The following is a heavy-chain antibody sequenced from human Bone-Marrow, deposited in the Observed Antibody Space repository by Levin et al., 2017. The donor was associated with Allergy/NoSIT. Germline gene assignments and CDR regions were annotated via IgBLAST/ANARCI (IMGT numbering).Heavy chain of an antibody. CDR2: VNTDGSST. Sequence: GESLKISCAASGFTFSNYWMHWVRQAPGKGLVFVSRVNTDGSSTTYANSVKGRFTVSRDNAKNTLYLQMNSLRADDTAVYYCANGRYFGSGSTKPELDHWGQGILVTVSS. J-gene: IGHJ4*02. V-gene: IGHV3-74*01. CDR3: ANGRYFGSGSTKPELDH. CDR1: GFTFSNYW. D-gene: IGHD3-10*01.